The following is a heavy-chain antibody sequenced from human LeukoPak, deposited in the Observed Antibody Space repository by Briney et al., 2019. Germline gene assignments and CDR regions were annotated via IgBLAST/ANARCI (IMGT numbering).Heavy chain of an antibody. CDR2: ISYDGSNK. Sequence: GGSLRLSCAASGFTFSSYAMHWVRQAPGKGLEWVAVISYDGSNKYYADSVKGRFTISRDNSKNTLYLQMNSLRAEDTAVYYCARVYSNYADYWGQGTLVTVSS. V-gene: IGHV3-30-3*01. D-gene: IGHD4-11*01. J-gene: IGHJ4*02. CDR1: GFTFSSYA. CDR3: ARVYSNYADY.